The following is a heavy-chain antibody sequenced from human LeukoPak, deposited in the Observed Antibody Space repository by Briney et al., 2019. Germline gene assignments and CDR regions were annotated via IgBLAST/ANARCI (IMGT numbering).Heavy chain of an antibody. Sequence: PRASVKVSCKASGYTFSSYDINWVRQAPGQGLEWMGWINTNTGNPTYAQGFTGRFVFSLDTSVSTAYLQISSLKAEDTAVYYCAREGVGASPDYWGQGTLVTVSS. J-gene: IGHJ4*02. CDR2: INTNTGNP. CDR3: AREGVGASPDY. V-gene: IGHV7-4-1*02. D-gene: IGHD1-26*01. CDR1: GYTFSSYD.